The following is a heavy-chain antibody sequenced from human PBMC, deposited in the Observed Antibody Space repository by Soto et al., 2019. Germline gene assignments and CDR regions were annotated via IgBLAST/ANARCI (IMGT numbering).Heavy chain of an antibody. CDR3: ARGKNYYDMPYGMDV. Sequence: QVQLQQWGAGLLKPSETLSLTCAVYGGSLIGYYWSWIRQPPGKGLEWIGEINHSGSTNYNPSLKSRVTISVDTSKNQFSLKLSSVTVADTAVYYCARGKNYYDMPYGMDVWGQGTTVIVSS. J-gene: IGHJ6*02. D-gene: IGHD3-3*01. CDR1: GGSLIGYY. V-gene: IGHV4-34*01. CDR2: INHSGST.